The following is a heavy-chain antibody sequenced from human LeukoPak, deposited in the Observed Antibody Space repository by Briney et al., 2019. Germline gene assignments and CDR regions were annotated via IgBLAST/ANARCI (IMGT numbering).Heavy chain of an antibody. J-gene: IGHJ4*02. V-gene: IGHV3-33*06. CDR1: GFTFSGYG. Sequence: GRSLRLSCAASGFTFSGYGMLWVRQAPGKGLEWVAVIWYDGSNKYYADSVKGRFTISRDNSKNTLYLQMNSLRAEDTAVYYCAKGGDSSGYYFPFDYWGQGTLVTVSS. CDR2: IWYDGSNK. CDR3: AKGGDSSGYYFPFDY. D-gene: IGHD3-22*01.